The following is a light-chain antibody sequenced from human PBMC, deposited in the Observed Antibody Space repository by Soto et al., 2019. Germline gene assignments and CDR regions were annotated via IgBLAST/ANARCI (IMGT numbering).Light chain of an antibody. CDR2: RAS. V-gene: IGKV3-15*01. CDR1: QNIYSN. CDR3: QQYHNLWS. Sequence: EVVLSQSPATVSVSPGDRVTLSCWASQNIYSNLGWYQQRPGQAPRLIIYRASARPTGIPARFSGSGSGTEFTLTISSLQSEDFATYYCQQYHNLWSFGRRTKV. J-gene: IGKJ1*01.